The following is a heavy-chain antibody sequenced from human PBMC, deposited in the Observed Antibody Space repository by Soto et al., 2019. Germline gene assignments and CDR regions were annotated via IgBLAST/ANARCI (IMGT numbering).Heavy chain of an antibody. Sequence: GGSLRLSCAASGFTFSNAWMSWVRQAPGKGLEWVGRIKSKTDGGTTDYAAPVKGRFTISREDSKNTLYLQMNSLKTEDTAVYYCTTIDRIYCSSTSCYEGADYYYYMDVWGKGTTVTVSS. CDR2: IKSKTDGGTT. D-gene: IGHD2-2*01. CDR1: GFTFSNAW. V-gene: IGHV3-15*01. CDR3: TTIDRIYCSSTSCYEGADYYYYMDV. J-gene: IGHJ6*03.